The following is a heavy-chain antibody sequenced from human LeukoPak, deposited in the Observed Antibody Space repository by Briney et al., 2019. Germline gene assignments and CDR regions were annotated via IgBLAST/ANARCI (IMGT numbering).Heavy chain of an antibody. Sequence: ASVKVSCKASGYTFTGYYMHWVRQAPGQGLEWMGWINPNSGGTNYAQKFQGRVTMTRDTSISTDYMELNRLISDDTAIYYCANIAAAITGGANFDHWGQGTLVTVSS. CDR1: GYTFTGYY. V-gene: IGHV1-2*02. CDR3: ANIAAAITGGANFDH. J-gene: IGHJ4*02. CDR2: INPNSGGT. D-gene: IGHD6-13*01.